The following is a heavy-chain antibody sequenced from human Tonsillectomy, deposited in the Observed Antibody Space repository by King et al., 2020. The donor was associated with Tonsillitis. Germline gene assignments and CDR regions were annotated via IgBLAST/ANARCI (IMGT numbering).Heavy chain of an antibody. CDR2: IYSGGST. V-gene: IGHV3-53*01. D-gene: IGHD6-13*01. CDR1: GFTVSSNY. CDR3: ARDVAAAGFLWD. J-gene: IGHJ4*02. Sequence: VQLVESGGGLIQPGGSLRLSCAASGFTVSSNYMSWVRQAPGKGLEWVAVIYSGGSTYYADSVKGRFTISIDNAKNMLYLQMNSLRAEDTAIYYCARDVAAAGFLWDWGQGTLVTVSS.